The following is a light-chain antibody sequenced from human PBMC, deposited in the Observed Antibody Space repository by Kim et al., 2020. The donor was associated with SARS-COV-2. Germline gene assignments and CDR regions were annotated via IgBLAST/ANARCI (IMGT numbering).Light chain of an antibody. CDR2: EVN. CDR3: SSFAASNILL. J-gene: IGLJ2*01. V-gene: IGLV2-8*01. Sequence: ACVSPVQSVTISCSGIYNYSSWYQQHPGKTPKLLSYEVNRRPSGVPDRFSGSKSANTASLTVSGLQADDEGDYYCSSFAASNILLFGGGTQLTVL. CDR1: YNY.